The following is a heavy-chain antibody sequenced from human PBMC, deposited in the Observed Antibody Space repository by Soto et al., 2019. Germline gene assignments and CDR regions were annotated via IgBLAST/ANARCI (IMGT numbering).Heavy chain of an antibody. CDR2: IIPKYGTT. D-gene: IGHD2-2*01. V-gene: IGHV1-69*01. J-gene: IGHJ4*02. CDR1: GVPFNTFG. Sequence: QVQLMQSGAEVTKPGSSVKVSCKASGVPFNTFGISWVRQAPGQGLEWMGGIIPKYGTTNYARRFQGRVTSTADESTTTAYLELSSLRHDDTAIYYCERTRQRRPVFYVDYWGQGTPSSVTS. CDR3: ERTRQRRPVFYVDY.